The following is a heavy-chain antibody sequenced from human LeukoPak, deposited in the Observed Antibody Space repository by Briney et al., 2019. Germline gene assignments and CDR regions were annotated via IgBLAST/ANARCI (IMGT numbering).Heavy chain of an antibody. CDR2: IRYDGTTT. V-gene: IGHV3-30*02. CDR3: AKEIYCTATTCQGNDAFHI. D-gene: IGHD2-8*02. J-gene: IGHJ3*02. Sequence: PGGSLRLSCAGSGFHFSNFGIHWVRQAPGKGLEWVTFIRYDGTTTYYADSVKGRFAISRDNSRNTVYLQMSSLKAEDTAVYYCAKEIYCTATTCQGNDAFHIWGQGTVVTVSS. CDR1: GFHFSNFG.